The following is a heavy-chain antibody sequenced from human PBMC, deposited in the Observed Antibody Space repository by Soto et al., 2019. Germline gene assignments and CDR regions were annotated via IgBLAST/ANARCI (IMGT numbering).Heavy chain of an antibody. D-gene: IGHD4-17*01. CDR3: AKDLLLTTITTVGD. Sequence: VQLVESGGGVVQPGRSLRLSCAASGFIFSTYGMHWVRQAPGKGLEWLSVISYDGNNNYYADSVKGRFTISRDNSKNTLWLQMDSLRTEDTAVYYCAKDLLLTTITTVGDWGQGTLVTVSS. J-gene: IGHJ4*02. V-gene: IGHV3-30*18. CDR2: ISYDGNNN. CDR1: GFIFSTYG.